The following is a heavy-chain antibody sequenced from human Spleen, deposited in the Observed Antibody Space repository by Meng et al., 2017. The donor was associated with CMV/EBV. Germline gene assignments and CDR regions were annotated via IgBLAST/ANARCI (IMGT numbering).Heavy chain of an antibody. J-gene: IGHJ4*02. CDR2: MNPESGTT. Sequence: ASVKVSCKASGYTFTGYHFHWVRQAPGQGLEWMGIMNPESGTTRYAQKFQGRVTMTRDTSTSTAYMEMSSLRFDDTAVYYCARPTRGYYALHIDDWGQGTLVTVSS. D-gene: IGHD3-22*01. CDR1: GYTFTGYH. V-gene: IGHV1-46*01. CDR3: ARPTRGYYALHIDD.